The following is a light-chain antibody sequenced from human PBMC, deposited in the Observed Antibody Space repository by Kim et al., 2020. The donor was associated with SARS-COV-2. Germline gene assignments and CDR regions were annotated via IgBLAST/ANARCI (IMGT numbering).Light chain of an antibody. V-gene: IGKV1-33*01. CDR2: DAS. CDR3: QLSET. CDR1: QDISNY. Sequence: DIQMTQSPSSLSASVGDRVTITCQASQDISNYLNWYQQKPGKAPKLLIYDASNLETGVPSRFSGSGSGTDFTFTISSLQPEDIATYYCQLSETFGQGTKLEI. J-gene: IGKJ2*01.